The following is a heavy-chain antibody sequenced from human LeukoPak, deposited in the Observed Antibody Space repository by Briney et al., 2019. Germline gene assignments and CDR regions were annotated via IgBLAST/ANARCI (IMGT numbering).Heavy chain of an antibody. Sequence: PGGSLRLSCAASGFTFSSYAVSWVRQAPGKGLEWVSAISGSGGSTYYADSVKGRFTISRDNSKNTLYLQMNSLRAEDTAVYYCAKVPVPYSSGWAHFDYWGQGTLVAVSS. D-gene: IGHD6-19*01. CDR2: ISGSGGST. V-gene: IGHV3-23*01. CDR1: GFTFSSYA. J-gene: IGHJ4*02. CDR3: AKVPVPYSSGWAHFDY.